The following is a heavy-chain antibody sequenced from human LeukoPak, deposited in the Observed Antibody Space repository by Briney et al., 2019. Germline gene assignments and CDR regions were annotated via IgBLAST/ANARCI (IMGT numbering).Heavy chain of an antibody. CDR2: INPNSGGT. V-gene: IGHV1-2*06. CDR3: ARDPDWNYVVDY. CDR1: GYTFTGYY. J-gene: IGHJ4*02. Sequence: GASVKVSCKASGYTFTGYYMHWVRQAPGQGLEWMGRINPNSGGTNYAQKFQGRATMTRDTSISTAYMELSRLRSDDTAVYYCARDPDWNYVVDYWGQGTLVTVSS. D-gene: IGHD1-7*01.